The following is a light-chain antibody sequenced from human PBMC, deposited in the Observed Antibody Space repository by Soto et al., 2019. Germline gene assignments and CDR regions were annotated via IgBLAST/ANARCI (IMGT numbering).Light chain of an antibody. CDR2: GAS. J-gene: IGKJ5*01. Sequence: EIVLTQSPGTLSLSPVEGATLSCRASQSVSSSYIAWYQQRPGQTPSLLIYGASTRATGIPDRFSGSGSGTHFTLTISRLEPGDVAVYYCQHFGGTTFTVGQGTRLEIK. CDR1: QSVSSSY. V-gene: IGKV3-20*01. CDR3: QHFGGTTFT.